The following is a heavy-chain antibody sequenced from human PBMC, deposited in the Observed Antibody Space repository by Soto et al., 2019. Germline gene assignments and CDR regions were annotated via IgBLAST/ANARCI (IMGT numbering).Heavy chain of an antibody. CDR3: ARGKLLRTTTYYYDSSGYLRYYFDY. J-gene: IGHJ4*02. CDR2: INHSGST. D-gene: IGHD3-22*01. Sequence: ASETLSLTCAVYGGSFSGYYWSWIRQPPGKGLEWIGEINHSGSTNYNPSLKSRVTISVDTSKNQFSLKLSSVTAADTAVYYCARGKLLRTTTYYYDSSGYLRYYFDYWGQGTLVTVSS. CDR1: GGSFSGYY. V-gene: IGHV4-34*01.